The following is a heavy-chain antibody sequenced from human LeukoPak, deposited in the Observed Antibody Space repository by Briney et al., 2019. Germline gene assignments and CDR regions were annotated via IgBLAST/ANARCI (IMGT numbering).Heavy chain of an antibody. CDR1: GFMFSSDW. J-gene: IGHJ5*02. Sequence: GGSLRLSCEGPGFMFSSDWMSWVRQAPGKGLEWVANIKQDASEKYYADSVKGRLTISRDNAKNSLYLQMNSLRPEDTAVYYCARDRRYYDSRGRSYDWFDPWGQGTLVTVSS. CDR3: ARDRRYYDSRGRSYDWFDP. CDR2: IKQDASEK. V-gene: IGHV3-7*01. D-gene: IGHD3-22*01.